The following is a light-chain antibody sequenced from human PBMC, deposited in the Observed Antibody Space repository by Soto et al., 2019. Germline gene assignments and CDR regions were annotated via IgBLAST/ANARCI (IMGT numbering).Light chain of an antibody. V-gene: IGLV2-14*01. CDR3: SSYTSSSTLV. CDR1: SSDVGGYNY. Sequence: QSALTQPASVSGSPGQSITISCTGTSSDVGGYNYVSWYQQHPGKAPKLMIYDVSNRPSGVSNRFSGSKSGNTASLTISVLQAEDEAEYYCSSYTSSSTLVFGGGTKVTVL. J-gene: IGLJ2*01. CDR2: DVS.